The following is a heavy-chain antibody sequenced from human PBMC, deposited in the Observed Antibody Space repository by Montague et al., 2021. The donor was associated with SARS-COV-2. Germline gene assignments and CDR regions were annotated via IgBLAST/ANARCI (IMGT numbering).Heavy chain of an antibody. CDR3: AAEMATISAPLDY. Sequence: SLRLSCAASGFSFSDFAMSWVRQPPGKGLEWVAVISYDGSNKYYADSVKGRFTISRDNSKNTLYLQMNSLRAEDTAVYYCAAEMATISAPLDYWGQGTLVTVSS. CDR1: GFSFSDFA. D-gene: IGHD5-24*01. CDR2: ISYDGSNK. J-gene: IGHJ4*02. V-gene: IGHV3-30*04.